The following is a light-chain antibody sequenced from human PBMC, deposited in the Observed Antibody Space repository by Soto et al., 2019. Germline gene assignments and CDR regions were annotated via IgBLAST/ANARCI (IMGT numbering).Light chain of an antibody. Sequence: ILMTQSPSSLSASVGDRVTITCRASQSISSYLNWYQQKPGKAPKLLIYAASSLQSGVPSRFSGSGSGTDFTLTISSLQPEDFATYYCQQSYSTPQTFGQGTKVDIK. J-gene: IGKJ1*01. V-gene: IGKV1-39*01. CDR3: QQSYSTPQT. CDR2: AAS. CDR1: QSISSY.